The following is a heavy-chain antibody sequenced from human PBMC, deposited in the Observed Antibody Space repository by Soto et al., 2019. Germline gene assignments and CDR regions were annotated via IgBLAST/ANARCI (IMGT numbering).Heavy chain of an antibody. D-gene: IGHD3-3*02. V-gene: IGHV3-30*18. CDR2: ISYDGSNK. CDR1: GFTFSSYG. Sequence: QVQLVESGGGVVQPGRSLRLSCAASGFTFSSYGMHWVRQAPGKGLEWVAVISYDGSNKYYADSVEGRFTISRDNSKNTLYLQMNSLRAEDTAVYYCAKDRTTGLVFSNYLDYWGQGTLVTVS. CDR3: AKDRTTGLVFSNYLDY. J-gene: IGHJ4*02.